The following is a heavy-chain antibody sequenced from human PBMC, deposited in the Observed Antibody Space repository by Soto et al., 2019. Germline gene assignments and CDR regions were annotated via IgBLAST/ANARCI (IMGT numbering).Heavy chain of an antibody. CDR2: IYYTGST. CDR3: AKYRRTKAEGYTLDY. D-gene: IGHD2-15*01. CDR1: GDSIKNYY. Sequence: PSETLSLTCTVAGDSIKNYYWSWIRQPPGKRLEWIGYIYYTGSTTYNPSLEGRVTMSVDTSKNQFSLKLSSVNAADTAVYYCAKYRRTKAEGYTLDYWGRGTLVTVSS. V-gene: IGHV4-59*01. J-gene: IGHJ4*02.